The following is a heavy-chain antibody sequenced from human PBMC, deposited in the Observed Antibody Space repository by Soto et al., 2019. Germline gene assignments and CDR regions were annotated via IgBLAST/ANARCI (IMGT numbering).Heavy chain of an antibody. CDR3: ARLIGDSWLDS. J-gene: IGHJ5*01. Sequence: SETLPLTCTVSGGSISSGNYYWSWIRQPPGKGLEWIGYIYYSGSTYYNPSLKSRITINADTSNNQLSLQLNSVTPDDTAVYYCARLIGDSWLDSWGQGTLVTVSS. V-gene: IGHV4-30-4*01. D-gene: IGHD2-8*01. CDR1: GGSISSGNYY. CDR2: IYYSGST.